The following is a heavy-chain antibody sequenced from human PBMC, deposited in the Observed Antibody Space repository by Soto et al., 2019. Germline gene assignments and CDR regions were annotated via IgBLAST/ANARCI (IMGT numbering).Heavy chain of an antibody. CDR1: GFTFSDHH. J-gene: IGHJ4*02. D-gene: IGHD5-12*01. CDR3: TRGAAYTGDDRSFDF. Sequence: EVQLVESGGGLVQPGGSLRLSCAASGFTFSDHHMDWVRQAPGKGLEWVGRIRNKVNSYTTEDAASVKGRFTISRDDSKNSVYLKMNSLKSEDTAVYYCTRGAAYTGDDRSFDFWGQGTLVTVSS. CDR2: IRNKVNSYTT. V-gene: IGHV3-72*01.